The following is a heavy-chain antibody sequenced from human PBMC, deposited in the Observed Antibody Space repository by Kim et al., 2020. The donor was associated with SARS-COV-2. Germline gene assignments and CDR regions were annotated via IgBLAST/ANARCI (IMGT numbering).Heavy chain of an antibody. J-gene: IGHJ4*02. CDR3: ARGRFGSFYFDY. Sequence: SNSNPSLKSRVSISLDSSNKQFSLNLRSVTAADTAIYYCARGRFGSFYFDYWGQGNLVTVSS. D-gene: IGHD3-10*01. V-gene: IGHV4-59*09. CDR2: S.